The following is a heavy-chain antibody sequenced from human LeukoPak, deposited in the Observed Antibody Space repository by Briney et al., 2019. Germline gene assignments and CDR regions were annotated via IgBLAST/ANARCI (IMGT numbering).Heavy chain of an antibody. J-gene: IGHJ4*02. D-gene: IGHD2-15*01. CDR2: ISSSSYI. CDR3: ARDRGCCSGGSCYSPVGYFDY. V-gene: IGHV3-21*01. CDR1: GFTFSSYS. Sequence: GGSLRLSCAASGFTFSSYSMNWVRQAPGKGLEWVSSISSSSYIYYADSVKGRFTISRDNAKNSLYLQMNSLRAEDTAVYYCARDRGCCSGGSCYSPVGYFDYWGQGTLVTVSS.